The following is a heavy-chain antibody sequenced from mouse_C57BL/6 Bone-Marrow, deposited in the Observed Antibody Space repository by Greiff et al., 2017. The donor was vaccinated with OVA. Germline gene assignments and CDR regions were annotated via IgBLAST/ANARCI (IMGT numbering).Heavy chain of an antibody. Sequence: EVKVEESGGGLVQPGGSMKLSCVASGFTFSNYWMNWVRQSPEKGLEWVAQIRLKSDNYATHYAESVKGRFTISRDDSKSSVYLQMNNLRAEDTGIYYCSPDSPYYYAMDYWGQGTSVTVSS. CDR3: SPDSPYYYAMDY. D-gene: IGHD3-2*01. CDR1: GFTFSNYW. J-gene: IGHJ4*01. V-gene: IGHV6-3*01. CDR2: IRLKSDNYAT.